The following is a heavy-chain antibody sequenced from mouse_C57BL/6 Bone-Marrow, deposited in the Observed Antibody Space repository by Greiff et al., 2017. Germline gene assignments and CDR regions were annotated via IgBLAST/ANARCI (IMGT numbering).Heavy chain of an antibody. CDR2: IYPRDGST. V-gene: IGHV1-85*01. J-gene: IGHJ4*01. CDR3: ARDGYSYYYYAMDY. CDR1: GYTFTSYD. Sequence: VKLMASGPELVKPGASVKLSCKASGYTFTSYDINWVKQRPGQGLEWIGWIYPRDGSTKYNEKFKGKATLTVDTSSSTAYMELHSLTSEDSAVYFCARDGYSYYYYAMDYWGQGTSVTVSS. D-gene: IGHD2-3*01.